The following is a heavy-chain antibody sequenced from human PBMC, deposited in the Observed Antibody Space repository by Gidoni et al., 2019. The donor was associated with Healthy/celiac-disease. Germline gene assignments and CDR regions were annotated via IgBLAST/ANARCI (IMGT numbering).Heavy chain of an antibody. CDR2: IYHSGST. Sequence: QVQLQESGPGLVKPSGTLSLTCAVSAGSISRSNWWSWVRQPPGKGLEWIGDIYHSGSTNYNPSLKSRVTISVDKSKNQFSLKLSSVTAADTAVYYCASRIQLWRLDKESGYWGQGTLVTVSS. V-gene: IGHV4-4*02. D-gene: IGHD5-18*01. CDR3: ASRIQLWRLDKESGY. CDR1: AGSISRSNW. J-gene: IGHJ4*02.